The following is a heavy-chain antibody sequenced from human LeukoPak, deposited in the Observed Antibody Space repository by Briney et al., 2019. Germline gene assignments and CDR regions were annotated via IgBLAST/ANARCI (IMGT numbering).Heavy chain of an antibody. Sequence: GGSLRLSCEAAGFSFRDYPMGWVRRASGKRLEWVSGISAGADVIFYADPVKGRFTISRDNSKNTLYLQMNSLRAEDTAVYYCAKDHSGSPGPKHNWGQGTLVTVSS. CDR2: ISAGADVI. V-gene: IGHV3-23*01. J-gene: IGHJ4*02. D-gene: IGHD1-26*01. CDR1: GFSFRDYP. CDR3: AKDHSGSPGPKHN.